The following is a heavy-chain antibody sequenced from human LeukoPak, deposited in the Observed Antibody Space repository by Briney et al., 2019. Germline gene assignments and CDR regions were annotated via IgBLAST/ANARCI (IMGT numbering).Heavy chain of an antibody. V-gene: IGHV4-61*02. CDR3: AREYCGGDCYSGEFDY. J-gene: IGHJ4*02. CDR2: IYTSGST. D-gene: IGHD2-21*02. Sequence: SETLSLTCTVSGGSISSGSYYWSWIRQPAGKGPEWIGRIYTSGSTNYNPSLKSRVTISVDTSKNQFSLKLSSVTAADTAVYYCAREYCGGDCYSGEFDYWGQGTLVTVSS. CDR1: GGSISSGSYY.